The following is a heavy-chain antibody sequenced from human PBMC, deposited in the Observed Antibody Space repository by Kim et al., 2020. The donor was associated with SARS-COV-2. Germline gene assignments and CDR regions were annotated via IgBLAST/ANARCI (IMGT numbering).Heavy chain of an antibody. Sequence: DSVKGRFTISRDNSKNTLYLQMNSLRAEDTAVYYCARDHWKYYDSSGLAIWGQGTLVTVSS. J-gene: IGHJ4*02. CDR3: ARDHWKYYDSSGLAI. D-gene: IGHD3-22*01. V-gene: IGHV3-30*07.